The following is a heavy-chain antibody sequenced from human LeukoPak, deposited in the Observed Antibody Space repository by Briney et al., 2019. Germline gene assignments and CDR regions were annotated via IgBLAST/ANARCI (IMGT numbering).Heavy chain of an antibody. J-gene: IGHJ4*02. D-gene: IGHD3-10*01. CDR1: NYIFTSYG. CDR3: ARDGSGVWFDY. V-gene: IGHV1-18*01. Sequence: ASVNVSCKASNYIFTSYGISWVRQAPGQGLEWMAWINAYNGDTNYAQKFQGRVTLTTDTSTSTAYMELRSLRSDDTAVYYCARDGSGVWFDYWGQGTLVTVSS. CDR2: INAYNGDT.